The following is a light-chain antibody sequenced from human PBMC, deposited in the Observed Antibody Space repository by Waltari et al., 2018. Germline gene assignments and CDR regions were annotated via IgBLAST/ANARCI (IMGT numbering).Light chain of an antibody. J-gene: IGKJ4*01. Sequence: DIQLTQSPSFLSVSVGDRITTTCRASQGISSSLAWYQQKPGKAPKLLVYAASSLQSGVPSRFSGSGSVTEFTLTISSLQPEDFASYYCQQLSTYPLTIGGGTKVEIK. CDR3: QQLSTYPLT. V-gene: IGKV1-9*01. CDR1: QGISSS. CDR2: AAS.